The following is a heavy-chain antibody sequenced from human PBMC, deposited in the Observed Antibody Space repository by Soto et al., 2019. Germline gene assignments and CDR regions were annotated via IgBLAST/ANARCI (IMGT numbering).Heavy chain of an antibody. J-gene: IGHJ4*02. V-gene: IGHV3-9*01. CDR3: AKGRSSMIVVVMDY. Sequence: SLRLSCVASGFSFDDSAMNCCLQGPGKGLEWVSGITWNSGHILYADSVKGRFTISRDNAKKSLYLELNSLRPEDTALYYCAKGRSSMIVVVMDYWGQGTPVTVSS. CDR2: ITWNSGHI. D-gene: IGHD3-22*01. CDR1: GFSFDDSA.